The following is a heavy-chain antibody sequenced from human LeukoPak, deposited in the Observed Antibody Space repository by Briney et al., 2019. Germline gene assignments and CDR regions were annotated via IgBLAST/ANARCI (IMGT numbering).Heavy chain of an antibody. D-gene: IGHD6-13*01. CDR3: ARDRVAAAGTNWFDP. CDR1: GFTFSSYW. Sequence: GGSLRLSCAASGFTFSSYWMSWVRQAPGKGLEWVANIKQDGSEKYYVDSVKGRFTISRDNAKNSLYLQMNSLRAEDTAVYYCARDRVAAAGTNWFDPWGQGTLVTVSS. CDR2: IKQDGSEK. V-gene: IGHV3-7*03. J-gene: IGHJ5*02.